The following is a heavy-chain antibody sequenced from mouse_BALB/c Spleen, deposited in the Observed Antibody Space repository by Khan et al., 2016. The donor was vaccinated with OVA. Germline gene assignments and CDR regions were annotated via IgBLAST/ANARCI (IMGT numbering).Heavy chain of an antibody. CDR2: INYGGST. J-gene: IGHJ4*01. CDR1: GYSITSDYA. Sequence: EVQLQESGPGLVKPSQSLSLTCTVTGYSITSDYAWDWIRQFPGNKLEWMGYINYGGSTSYNPSLKSRIYVTRDTSKNQFFLQLNSVTTEDTATYYCARKNYYGYAMDYWGQGTSVTVSS. D-gene: IGHD1-1*01. CDR3: ARKNYYGYAMDY. V-gene: IGHV3-2*02.